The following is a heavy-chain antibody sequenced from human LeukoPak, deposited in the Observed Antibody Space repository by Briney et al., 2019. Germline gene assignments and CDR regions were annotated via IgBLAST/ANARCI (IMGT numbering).Heavy chain of an antibody. CDR1: GYTLTELS. Sequence: ASVKVSCKVSGYTLTELSMHWVRQAPGKGLEWIGGFDPEDGETIYAQKFQGRVTMTEDTSTDTAYMELSSLRSEDTAVYYCAISRFRYYYGAFDIWGQGTMVTVSS. CDR2: FDPEDGET. CDR3: AISRFRYYYGAFDI. J-gene: IGHJ3*02. D-gene: IGHD3-10*01. V-gene: IGHV1-24*01.